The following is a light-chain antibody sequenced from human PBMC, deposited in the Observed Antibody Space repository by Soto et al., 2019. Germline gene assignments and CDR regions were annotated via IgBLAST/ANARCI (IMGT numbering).Light chain of an antibody. CDR3: SSYTSGSTPYV. CDR2: DVT. Sequence: QSALTQPASVSGSPGQSLTTSCTGTSSDVGAYDYVSWYQQYPGKAPKLMIYDVTDRPSGVSDRFFGSKSGNTASLTISGLQAEDEAEYYCSSYTSGSTPYVFGTETKVTVL. V-gene: IGLV2-14*03. CDR1: SSDVGAYDY. J-gene: IGLJ1*01.